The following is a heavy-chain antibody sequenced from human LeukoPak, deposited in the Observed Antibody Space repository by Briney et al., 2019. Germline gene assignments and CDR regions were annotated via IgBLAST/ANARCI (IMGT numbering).Heavy chain of an antibody. J-gene: IGHJ4*02. V-gene: IGHV3-15*01. CDR1: GFTFSNAW. CDR3: TTDHPYCGGDCYYDTFDY. D-gene: IGHD2-21*02. Sequence: PGGSLRLSCAASGFTFSNAWMSWVRQAAGKGREWVDRIKIKTDGGTTDYAAPVKCKFTISRDDSKNTLYLQMHSLKTADTAVYHCTTDHPYCGGDCYYDTFDYWGQGTLVTVAS. CDR2: IKIKTDGGTT.